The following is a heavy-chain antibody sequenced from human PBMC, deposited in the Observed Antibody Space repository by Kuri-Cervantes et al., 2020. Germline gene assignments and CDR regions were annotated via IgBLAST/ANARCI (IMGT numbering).Heavy chain of an antibody. CDR2: IWYDGSNK. CDR1: GFTFSSYG. V-gene: IGHV3-33*06. D-gene: IGHD1-1*01. Sequence: GGSLRLSCAASGFTFSSYGMHWVRQAPGKGLEWVAVIWYDGSNKYYADSVKGRFTISRDNSKNTLYLQMNSLRAEDTAVYYCAKGYKGHDAFDIWGQGTMVTVSS. CDR3: AKGYKGHDAFDI. J-gene: IGHJ3*02.